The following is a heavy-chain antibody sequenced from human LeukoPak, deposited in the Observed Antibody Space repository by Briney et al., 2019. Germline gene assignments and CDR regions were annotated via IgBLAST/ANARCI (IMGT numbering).Heavy chain of an antibody. V-gene: IGHV3-23*01. D-gene: IGHD3-22*01. CDR1: GFIFNNYG. J-gene: IGHJ4*02. CDR3: AKGSSGYFFDL. Sequence: GGSLRLSCAASGFIFNNYGLVWVRLAPGKGLEWVSAISNDGGGTTYADFVKGQFSVSRDNSKNTLFLQMNSLRAEDTALYYCAKGSSGYFFDLWGQGTLVTVSS. CDR2: ISNDGGGT.